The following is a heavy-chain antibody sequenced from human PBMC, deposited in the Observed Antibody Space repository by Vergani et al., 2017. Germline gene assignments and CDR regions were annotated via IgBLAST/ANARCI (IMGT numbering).Heavy chain of an antibody. Sequence: QVQLQESGPGLVKPSETLSLTCAVYGGSFSGYYWSWIRQPPGKGLEWIGEINHSGSTNYHPSRKSRVTISVDTAKNQFSLKLSSVTAADTAVYYCARPAQSSSSWPEDYYDYGMDVWGQGTTVTVS. J-gene: IGHJ6*02. V-gene: IGHV4-34*01. CDR3: ARPAQSSSSWPEDYYDYGMDV. CDR2: INHSGST. CDR1: GGSFSGYY. D-gene: IGHD6-13*01.